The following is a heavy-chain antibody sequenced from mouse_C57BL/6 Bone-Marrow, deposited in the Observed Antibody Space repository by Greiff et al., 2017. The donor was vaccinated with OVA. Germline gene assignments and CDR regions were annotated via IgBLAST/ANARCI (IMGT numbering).Heavy chain of an antibody. V-gene: IGHV5-12*01. D-gene: IGHD1-1*01. CDR1: GFTFSDYY. CDR2: ISNGGGST. CDR3: ARQYYGLDY. J-gene: IGHJ2*01. Sequence: EVQLQQSGGGLVQPGGSLKLSCAASGFTFSDYYMYWVRQTPEKRLEWVAYISNGGGSTYYTDTVKGRFTLSRDNAKNTLYLQMSRLKSEDTAMYYCARQYYGLDYWGQGTTLTVSS.